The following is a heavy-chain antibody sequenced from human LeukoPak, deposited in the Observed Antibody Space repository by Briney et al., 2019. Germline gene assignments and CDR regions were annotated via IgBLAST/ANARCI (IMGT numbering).Heavy chain of an antibody. D-gene: IGHD2-2*01. J-gene: IGHJ4*02. CDR1: GFTFSDYY. V-gene: IGHV3-11*06. Sequence: GGSLRLSCAASGFTFSDYYMSWIRRAPGKGLEWVSYISSSSSYTNYADSVKGRFTISRDNAKNPLYLQMNSLRAEDTAVYYCARDPQRYCSSTSCYVDWGQGTLVTVSS. CDR3: ARDPQRYCSSTSCYVD. CDR2: ISSSSSYT.